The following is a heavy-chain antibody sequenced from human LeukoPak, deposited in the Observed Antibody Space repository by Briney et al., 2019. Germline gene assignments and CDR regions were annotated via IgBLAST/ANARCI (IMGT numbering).Heavy chain of an antibody. CDR2: INPNSGGT. CDR1: GYTFTGYY. V-gene: IGHV1-2*02. D-gene: IGHD3-22*01. Sequence: ASVKVSCKASGYTFTGYYMHWVRQAPGQGLEWMGWINPNSGGTNYAQKFQGRVTMTRDTSISTTYMELSRLRSDDTAVYYCARECYDSSGDAFGIWGQGTMVTVSS. J-gene: IGHJ3*02. CDR3: ARECYDSSGDAFGI.